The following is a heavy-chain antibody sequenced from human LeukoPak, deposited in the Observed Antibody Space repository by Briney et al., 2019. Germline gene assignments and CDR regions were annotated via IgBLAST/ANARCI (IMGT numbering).Heavy chain of an antibody. CDR3: ASRKSSGWYLYY. Sequence: ASVKVSCKASGYTFTGYYMHWVRQAPGQGREWMGWINPNRGGTNYAQKFQVRVTMTRDTSSSTAYMELGSLRSDDTAVHYCASRKSSGWYLYYWGQGTLVTVSS. CDR1: GYTFTGYY. D-gene: IGHD6-19*01. CDR2: INPNRGGT. J-gene: IGHJ4*02. V-gene: IGHV1-2*02.